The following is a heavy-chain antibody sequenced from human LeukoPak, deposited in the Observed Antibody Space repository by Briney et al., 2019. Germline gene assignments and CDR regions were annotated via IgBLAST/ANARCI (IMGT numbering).Heavy chain of an antibody. D-gene: IGHD3-10*01. Sequence: ASVKDSFMASGYTFTAYSMHWVRQAPGQGLEWMGWINPNSGGTNYAQKFQGRVTMTRDTSITTAYMELSRLRSDDTAVYYCARDLDYYGSGSFFNIWGQGTMVTASS. J-gene: IGHJ3*02. CDR1: GYTFTAYS. CDR3: ARDLDYYGSGSFFNI. V-gene: IGHV1-2*02. CDR2: INPNSGGT.